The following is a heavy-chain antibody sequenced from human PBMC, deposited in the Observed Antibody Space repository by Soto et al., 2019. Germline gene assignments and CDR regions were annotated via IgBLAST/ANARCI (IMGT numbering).Heavy chain of an antibody. CDR2: ITGSGAGI. D-gene: IGHD4-17*01. V-gene: IGHV3-23*01. Sequence: EVQLLESGGGLVQPGTSLRLSCAASGFTFSTFAMSWVRQAPGKGLDWVSLITGSGAGIYYADSVEGRFTISRDNSKNTVYLQITSLRIENTAIYYCAKNKRSPIDYWGQGTLVTVSS. CDR3: AKNKRSPIDY. CDR1: GFTFSTFA. J-gene: IGHJ4*02.